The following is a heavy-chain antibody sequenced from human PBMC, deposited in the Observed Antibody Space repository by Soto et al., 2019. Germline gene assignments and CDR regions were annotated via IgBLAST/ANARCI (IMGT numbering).Heavy chain of an antibody. CDR2: ISYDGSNK. CDR3: AKGSGCSSTSCYGGWFGP. Sequence: LAPGKGLEWVAVISYDGSNKYYADSVKGRFTISRDNSKNTLYLQMNSLRAEDTAVYYCAKGSGCSSTSCYGGWFGPWGQGTLVTVSS. D-gene: IGHD2-2*01. J-gene: IGHJ5*02. V-gene: IGHV3-30*18.